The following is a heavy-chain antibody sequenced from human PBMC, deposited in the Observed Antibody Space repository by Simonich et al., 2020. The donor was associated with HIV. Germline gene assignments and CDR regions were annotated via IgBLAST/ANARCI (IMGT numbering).Heavy chain of an antibody. Sequence: QVQLQQWGAGLLKPSETLSLTCAVYGGSFSGYYWSWIRQHPGKGLEWIGNIYYSGNTYYNPSLKSRLSISIDTSRNQFSLKLSSVTAADTAVYYCARGADYNYGYVGFDYWGQGTLVTVSS. CDR1: GGSFSGYY. CDR3: ARGADYNYGYVGFDY. D-gene: IGHD3-16*01. CDR2: IYYSGNT. J-gene: IGHJ4*02. V-gene: IGHV4-34*01.